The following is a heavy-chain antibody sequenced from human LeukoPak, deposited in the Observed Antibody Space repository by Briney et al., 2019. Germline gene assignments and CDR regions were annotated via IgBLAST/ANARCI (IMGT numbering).Heavy chain of an antibody. Sequence: HSGGSLRLSCAASGITFNNYAMSWARQAPGKGLEWVSYISGSGATTYYADSVKGRFTISTDNSKNTLYLQMNSLRAEDTAVYYCAKAMAGPNTHFDYWGQGTLVTVSS. CDR2: ISGSGATT. CDR3: AKAMAGPNTHFDY. V-gene: IGHV3-23*01. J-gene: IGHJ4*02. CDR1: GITFNNYA. D-gene: IGHD6-19*01.